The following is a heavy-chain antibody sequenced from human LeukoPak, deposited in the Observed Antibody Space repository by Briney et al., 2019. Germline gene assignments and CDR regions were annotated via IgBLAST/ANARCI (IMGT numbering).Heavy chain of an antibody. Sequence: ASVKVSCKASGYTFTDYYIHWVRQAPGQGLQWMGWINPNSGGTNYAQRFQGRVTMTRDTSISTAYMELSRLRSDDTAVYYCARVLSLRDYALGYWGQGTLVTVSS. J-gene: IGHJ4*02. CDR3: ARVLSLRDYALGY. CDR2: INPNSGGT. V-gene: IGHV1-2*02. CDR1: GYTFTDYY. D-gene: IGHD4-17*01.